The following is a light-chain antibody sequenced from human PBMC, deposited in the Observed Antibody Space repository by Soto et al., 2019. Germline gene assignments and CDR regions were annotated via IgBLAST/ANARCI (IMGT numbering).Light chain of an antibody. J-gene: IGKJ2*01. V-gene: IGKV3-20*01. CDR3: QHYGTSPPDT. CDR2: GTS. Sequence: EVVLTQSPGTLSLSPGERATLYCRASQSVGSGYLAWSQQKAGQTPRLLIFGTSHRPTYIPDRFSASGSGTDFTLTISRVEPEDFAVYYCQHYGTSPPDTFGQGTRLEIK. CDR1: QSVGSGY.